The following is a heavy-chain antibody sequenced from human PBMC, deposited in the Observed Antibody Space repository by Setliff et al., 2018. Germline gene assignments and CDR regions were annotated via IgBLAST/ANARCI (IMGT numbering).Heavy chain of an antibody. Sequence: ASVKVSCKASGYSFTSYGISWVRQAPGRGLEWMAYINTYNGDTYYAQKFQGRVTMTTDTSTSTASMELGSLRSDDTAMYYCARDAHDYDSSENPIVDYWGQGTLVTVSS. D-gene: IGHD3-22*01. V-gene: IGHV1-18*01. J-gene: IGHJ4*02. CDR2: INTYNGDT. CDR3: ARDAHDYDSSENPIVDY. CDR1: GYSFTSYG.